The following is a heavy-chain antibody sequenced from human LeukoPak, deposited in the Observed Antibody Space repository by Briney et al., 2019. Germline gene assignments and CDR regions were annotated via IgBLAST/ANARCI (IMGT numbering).Heavy chain of an antibody. D-gene: IGHD2-15*01. CDR2: IYYSGST. CDR1: GGSFSSSY. CDR3: ARAYCSGGSCYSGLTYYYYYYGMDV. V-gene: IGHV4-59*12. Sequence: PSETLSLTCTVSGGSFSSSYWSWIRQPPGKGLEWIGYIYYSGSTNYNPSLKSRVTISLDTSKNQFSLKLSSVTAADTAVYYCARAYCSGGSCYSGLTYYYYYYGMDVWGQGTTVTVSS. J-gene: IGHJ6*02.